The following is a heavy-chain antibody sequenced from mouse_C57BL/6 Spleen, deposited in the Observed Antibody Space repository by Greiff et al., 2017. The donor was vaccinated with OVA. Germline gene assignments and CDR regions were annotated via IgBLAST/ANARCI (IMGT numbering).Heavy chain of an antibody. CDR1: GFTFSSYA. D-gene: IGHD1-1*01. J-gene: IGHJ3*01. V-gene: IGHV5-4*03. CDR3: ARGYYGSSYIWFAD. CDR2: ISDGGSYT. Sequence: EVMLVESGGGLVKPGGSLKLSCAASGFTFSSYAMSWVRQTPEKRLEWLATISDGGSYTYYPDNVKGRFTISRDNAKNNLYLQMSHLKSEDTAMYYCARGYYGSSYIWFADWGQGTLGTVSA.